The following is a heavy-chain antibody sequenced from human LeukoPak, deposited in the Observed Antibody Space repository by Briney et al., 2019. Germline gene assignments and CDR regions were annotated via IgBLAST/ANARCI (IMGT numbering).Heavy chain of an antibody. Sequence: SETLSLTCAVYGGSFSGYYWSWIRQPPGKGLEWIGEINNSGSTNYNPSLKSRVTISVDTSKNQFSLKLSSVTAADTAVYYCARCPLLLLWFGEFRYYFDYWGQGTLVTVYS. CDR1: GGSFSGYY. CDR2: INNSGST. CDR3: ARCPLLLLWFGEFRYYFDY. J-gene: IGHJ4*02. V-gene: IGHV4-34*01. D-gene: IGHD3-10*01.